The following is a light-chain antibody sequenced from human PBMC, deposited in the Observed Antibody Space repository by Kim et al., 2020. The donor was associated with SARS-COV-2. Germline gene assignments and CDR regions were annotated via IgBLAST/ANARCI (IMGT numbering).Light chain of an antibody. Sequence: SVKLTCTLRRGHSNFAIAWLQQQPGKGPRYLMRVDSDGRHIKGDGIPDRFSGSSSGAERYLTISSLQSDDEADYYCQTWGPGIRVFGGGTKLTVL. J-gene: IGLJ3*02. V-gene: IGLV4-69*02. CDR1: RGHSNFA. CDR3: QTWGPGIRV. CDR2: VDSDGRH.